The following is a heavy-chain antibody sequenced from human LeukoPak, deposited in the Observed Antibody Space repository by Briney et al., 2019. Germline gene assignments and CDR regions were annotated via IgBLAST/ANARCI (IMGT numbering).Heavy chain of an antibody. Sequence: SETLSLTCTVSGGSISSGSYYWSWIRQPAGKGLEWIGRIYTSGSTNYNPSLKSRVTISVDTSKNQFSLKLSSVTAADTAVYYCARGYSSGWDYYFDYWGQGTPVTVSS. V-gene: IGHV4-61*02. CDR1: GGSISSGSYY. CDR2: IYTSGST. D-gene: IGHD6-19*01. J-gene: IGHJ4*02. CDR3: ARGYSSGWDYYFDY.